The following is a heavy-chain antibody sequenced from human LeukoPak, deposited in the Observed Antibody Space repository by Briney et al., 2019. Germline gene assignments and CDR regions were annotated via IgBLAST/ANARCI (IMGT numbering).Heavy chain of an antibody. CDR3: AKDSNGYCSSTRCYTFEGVADD. J-gene: IGHJ4*02. CDR2: DGSNK. D-gene: IGHD2-2*02. CDR1: GFTFSSYG. Sequence: LAGGSLRLSCAASGFTFSSYGMHWVRQAPGKGLEWVAFDGSNKHYADSVKGRFTISRDNSKNTLYLQMNSLRVEDTAVYYCAKDSNGYCSSTRCYTFEGVADDWGQGTLVTVSS. V-gene: IGHV3-30*02.